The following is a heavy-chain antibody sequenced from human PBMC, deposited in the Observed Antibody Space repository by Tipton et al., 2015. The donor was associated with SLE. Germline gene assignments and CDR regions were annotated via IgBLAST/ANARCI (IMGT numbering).Heavy chain of an antibody. CDR1: GYTFTSYD. CDR3: ARGPSWSGYYYYFDY. J-gene: IGHJ4*02. Sequence: QLVQSGPEVKKPGAAVKVSCKASGYTFTSYDINWVRQATGQGLEWMGWMNPNSGNTGYAQKFQVRVTITRNTSISTAYMELSSLRSEDTAVYYCARGPSWSGYYYYFDYWGQGTLVTVSS. CDR2: MNPNSGNT. V-gene: IGHV1-8*01. D-gene: IGHD3-3*01.